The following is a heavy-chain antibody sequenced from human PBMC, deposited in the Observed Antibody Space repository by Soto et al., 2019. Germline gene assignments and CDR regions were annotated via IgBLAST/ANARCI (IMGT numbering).Heavy chain of an antibody. D-gene: IGHD6-6*01. Sequence: GASVKVSCKASGYTFTSYDINWVRQATGQGLEWMGWMNPNSGNTGYAQKFQGRVTMTRNTSISTAYIELSSPRSEDTAVYNCTRLGVEYSSSPADHYYYYYYMDVWGKGTTVTVSS. V-gene: IGHV1-8*01. CDR1: GYTFTSYD. CDR3: TRLGVEYSSSPADHYYYYYYMDV. J-gene: IGHJ6*03. CDR2: MNPNSGNT.